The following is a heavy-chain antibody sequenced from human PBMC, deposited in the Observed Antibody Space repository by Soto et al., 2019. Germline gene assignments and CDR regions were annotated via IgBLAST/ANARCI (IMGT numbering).Heavy chain of an antibody. CDR1: GASIRSYH. CDR3: AKDVSSRRLYDP. Sequence: QVQLQESGPGLVKPSETLSLTCAVSGASIRSYHWSFLRQPAGKGLELIGRIQHTGNTNYNPSLKMRVTMSADTSKNQISLKMTSVTAADTAVYFCAKDVSSRRLYDPWGQGVRVIVAS. J-gene: IGHJ5*02. D-gene: IGHD3-16*01. V-gene: IGHV4-4*07. CDR2: IQHTGNT.